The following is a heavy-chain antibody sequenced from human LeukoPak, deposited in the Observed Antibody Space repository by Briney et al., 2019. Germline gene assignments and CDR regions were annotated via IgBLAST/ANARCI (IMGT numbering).Heavy chain of an antibody. CDR2: IIPIFGTA. CDR1: GGTFSSYA. Sequence: ASVKVSCKASGGTFSSYAISWVRQAPGQGLEWMGRIIPIFGTANYAQKFQGRVTIITDESTSTAYMELSSLRSEDTAVYYCASVAATPYYYYYMDVWGKGTTVTVSS. V-gene: IGHV1-69*05. D-gene: IGHD2-15*01. CDR3: ASVAATPYYYYYMDV. J-gene: IGHJ6*03.